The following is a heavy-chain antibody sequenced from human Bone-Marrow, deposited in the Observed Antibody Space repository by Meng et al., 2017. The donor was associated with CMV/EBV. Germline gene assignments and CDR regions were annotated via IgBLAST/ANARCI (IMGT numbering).Heavy chain of an antibody. J-gene: IGHJ3*02. V-gene: IGHV3-66*02. Sequence: GESLKISCTASGFTLGDYAMSWVRQAPGKGLEWVSVFYTGGRTYNADSVKGRFTISRDNSKNTVYLQMNSLRAEDTAVYFCARNQMTGVRPGSMDIWGQGTLVTVSS. CDR2: FYTGGRT. CDR3: ARNQMTGVRPGSMDI. CDR1: GFTLGDYA. D-gene: IGHD3-9*01.